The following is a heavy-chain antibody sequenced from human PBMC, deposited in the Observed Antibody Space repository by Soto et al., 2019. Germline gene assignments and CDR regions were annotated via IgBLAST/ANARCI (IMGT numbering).Heavy chain of an antibody. CDR1: GFTFSSYW. J-gene: IGHJ6*02. Sequence: GGSLRLSCAASGFTFSSYWMSWVRQAPGKGLEWVANIKQDGSEKYYVDSVKGRFTISRDNAKNSLYLQMNSLRAADTAVYYCARDGVVVVATMNLRANYGMDVWGQGTTVTVSS. CDR2: IKQDGSEK. D-gene: IGHD2-15*01. V-gene: IGHV3-7*05. CDR3: ARDGVVVVATMNLRANYGMDV.